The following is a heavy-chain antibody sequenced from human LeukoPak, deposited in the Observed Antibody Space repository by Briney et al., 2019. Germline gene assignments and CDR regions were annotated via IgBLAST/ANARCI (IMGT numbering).Heavy chain of an antibody. J-gene: IGHJ4*01. Sequence: SETLSLTCIVSGGSISKSGHFWGWVRQPPGKRLEWIGIIDYSATAYYNPSLESRVTLSVDAPKNKVSLNVSSVTAADTGVYYCVKAHWLVRGCFDFWGRGTLVTVSS. CDR3: VKAHWLVRGCFDF. CDR2: IDYSATA. D-gene: IGHD6-19*01. V-gene: IGHV4-39*01. CDR1: GGSISKSGHF.